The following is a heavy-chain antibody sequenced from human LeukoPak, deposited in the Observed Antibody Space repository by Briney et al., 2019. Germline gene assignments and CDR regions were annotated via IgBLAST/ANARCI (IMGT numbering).Heavy chain of an antibody. CDR2: ISGYNGKT. V-gene: IGHV1-18*04. CDR3: ARSGGDCSHVDY. D-gene: IGHD2-21*02. J-gene: IGHJ4*02. CDR1: GCTFTGHY. Sequence: ASVRVSCKASGCTFTGHYITWVRQAPGQGLEWLGWISGYNGKTSYAQKLQGRVTMTTDTSTTTGYMDLRSLTSDDTAIYYCARSGGDCSHVDYWGQGTLVTVSS.